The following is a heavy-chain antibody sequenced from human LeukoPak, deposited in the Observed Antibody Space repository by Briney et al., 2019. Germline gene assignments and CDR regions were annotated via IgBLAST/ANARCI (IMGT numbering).Heavy chain of an antibody. J-gene: IGHJ4*02. CDR2: IYHSGST. D-gene: IGHD6-19*01. V-gene: IGHV4-30-2*01. Sequence: PSQTLSLTCAVSGGSISSGGYSWSWIRQPPGKGLEWIGYIYHSGSTYYSPSLKSRVTISVDRSKNQFSLKLSSVTAADTAVYYCARGVRIAVAGTKYYFDYWGQGTLVTVSS. CDR1: GGSISSGGYS. CDR3: ARGVRIAVAGTKYYFDY.